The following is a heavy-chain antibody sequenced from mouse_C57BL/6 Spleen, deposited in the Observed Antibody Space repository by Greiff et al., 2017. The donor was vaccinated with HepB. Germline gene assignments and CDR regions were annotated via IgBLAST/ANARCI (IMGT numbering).Heavy chain of an antibody. CDR2: IHPNSGST. D-gene: IGHD2-5*01. J-gene: IGHJ4*01. CDR1: GYTFTSYW. V-gene: IGHV1-64*01. CDR3: ARETYYSNRYYAMDY. Sequence: QVQLQQPGAELVKPGASVKLSCKASGYTFTSYWMHWVKQRPGHGLEWIGMIHPNSGSTNYNEKFKSKATLTVDKSSSTAYMQLSSLTSEDSAVYYCARETYYSNRYYAMDYWGQGTSVTVSS.